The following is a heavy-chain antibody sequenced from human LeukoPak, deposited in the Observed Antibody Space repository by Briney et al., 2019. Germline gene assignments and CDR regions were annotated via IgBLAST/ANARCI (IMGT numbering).Heavy chain of an antibody. V-gene: IGHV3-23*01. J-gene: IGHJ4*02. CDR1: GFTFSSYA. Sequence: GGSLRLSCAASGFTFSSYAMSWVRQAQGKGLEWVSAISGSGGSTYYADSVKGRFTISRDNAKNSLYLQMNSLRAEDTAVYYCASLPSPSSSGYWGQGTLVTVSS. D-gene: IGHD6-19*01. CDR2: ISGSGGST. CDR3: ASLPSPSSSGY.